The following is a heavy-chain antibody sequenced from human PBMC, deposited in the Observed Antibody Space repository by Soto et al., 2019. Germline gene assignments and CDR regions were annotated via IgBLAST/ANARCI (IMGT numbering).Heavy chain of an antibody. CDR2: ISYDGSNK. V-gene: IGHV3-30-3*01. J-gene: IGHJ3*02. CDR1: GFTFSSYA. D-gene: IGHD5-12*01. CDR3: ARDRPLYSGYTRSLYSSSGPDAFDI. Sequence: GGSLRLSCAASGFTFSSYAMHWVRQAPGKGLEWVAVISYDGSNKYYADSVKGRFTISRDNSKNTLYLQMNSLRAEDTAVYYCARDRPLYSGYTRSLYSSSGPDAFDIWGQGTMVTVSS.